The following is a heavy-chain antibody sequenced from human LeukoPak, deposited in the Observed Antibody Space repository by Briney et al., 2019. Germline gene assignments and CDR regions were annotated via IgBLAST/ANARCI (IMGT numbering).Heavy chain of an antibody. CDR3: ASSHDGGTYYYDSSGYSADAFDI. V-gene: IGHV4-31*03. CDR2: IYYSGST. D-gene: IGHD3-22*01. J-gene: IGHJ3*02. CDR1: GGSISSGVYY. Sequence: PSQTLSLTCTVSGGSISSGVYYWSWIRQHPGKGLEWIGYIYYSGSTYYNPSLKSRVTISVDTSKNQFSLKLSSVTAADTAVYYCASSHDGGTYYYDSSGYSADAFDIWGQGTMVTVSS.